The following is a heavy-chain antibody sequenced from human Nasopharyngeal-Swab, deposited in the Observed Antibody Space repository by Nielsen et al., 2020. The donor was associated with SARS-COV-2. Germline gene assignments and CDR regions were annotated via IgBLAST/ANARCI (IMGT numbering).Heavy chain of an antibody. D-gene: IGHD3-3*01. Sequence: SLKISCAASGFTFSSSEMNWVRQAPGKGLEWVSYISSSGSTIYYADSVKGRFTISRDNAKNSLYLQMNSLRAEDTAVYYCARHYDPFDYWGQGTLVTVSS. CDR2: ISSSGSTI. V-gene: IGHV3-48*03. CDR3: ARHYDPFDY. CDR1: GFTFSSSE. J-gene: IGHJ4*02.